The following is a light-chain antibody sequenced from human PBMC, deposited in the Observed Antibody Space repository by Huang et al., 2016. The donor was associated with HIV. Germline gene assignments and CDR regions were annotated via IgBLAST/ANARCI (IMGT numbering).Light chain of an antibody. V-gene: IGKV3-11*01. J-gene: IGKJ4*01. CDR3: QQRSTWPLT. CDR2: DTS. CDR1: QSVGSY. Sequence: EVVLTQSPSILSLSLGGTGTISCKASQSVGSYVAWYQQRPGQSPRLLLYDTSNRAAGSPSRFSGNGSGTDFTLTISGLESEDLGVFYCQQRSTWPLTFGGGTKLA.